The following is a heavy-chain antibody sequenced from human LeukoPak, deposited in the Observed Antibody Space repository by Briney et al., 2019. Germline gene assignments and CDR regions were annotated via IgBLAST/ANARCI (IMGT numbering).Heavy chain of an antibody. J-gene: IGHJ4*02. D-gene: IGHD1-26*01. V-gene: IGHV4-39*01. Sequence: PSETLSLTCTVSGGSISSSSYYWGWIRQAPGKGLEWIGTIYYSGSTYYNPSLKSRVTISVDTSKNQFSLKLSSVTAADTAVYYCARLTAPPVGAHLGYWGQGTLVTVSS. CDR1: GGSISSSSYY. CDR3: ARLTAPPVGAHLGY. CDR2: IYYSGST.